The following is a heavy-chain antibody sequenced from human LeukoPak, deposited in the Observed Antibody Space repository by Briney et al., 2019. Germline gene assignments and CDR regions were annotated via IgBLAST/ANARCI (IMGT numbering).Heavy chain of an antibody. CDR1: GDSISSSTYY. J-gene: IGHJ5*02. CDR2: IYYSGST. V-gene: IGHV4-39*01. Sequence: PSETLSLTCTVSGDSISSSTYYWGWIRQPPGKGLEWIGSIYYSGSTYYNPSLKSRVTISADTSKNQFSLKLSSVTAADTAVYFCARHSWSGSLNWFDPWGQGTLVTVSS. CDR3: ARHSWSGSLNWFDP. D-gene: IGHD3-3*01.